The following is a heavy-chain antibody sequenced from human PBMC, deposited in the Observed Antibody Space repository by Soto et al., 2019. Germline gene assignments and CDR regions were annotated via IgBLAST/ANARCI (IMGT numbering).Heavy chain of an antibody. Sequence: QVQLQESGSGLVKPSQTLSLTCAVSGDSISSGGYSWSWIRQPPGKGLEWIGYIYHSVRTYYNPSLKSRVIISMDTSNNQFSLKLNSVTAADTAVYYCARGHDAIDYWCRGTLFTVSS. CDR2: IYHSVRT. V-gene: IGHV4-30-2*01. D-gene: IGHD2-8*01. CDR3: ARGHDAIDY. CDR1: GDSISSGGYS. J-gene: IGHJ4*01.